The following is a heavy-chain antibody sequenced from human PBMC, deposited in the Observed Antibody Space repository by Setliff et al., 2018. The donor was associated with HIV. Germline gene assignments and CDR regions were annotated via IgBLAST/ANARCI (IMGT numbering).Heavy chain of an antibody. Sequence: GGSLRLSCAASGFTFSSYNMNWVRQAPGKGLEWVSSISGSSDYIYYADSVKGRFTIPRDTAKNSLSLQMNSLRAEDTAIYYCARDTLYCSGGNCPFDYWGQGTLVTVSS. CDR1: GFTFSSYN. CDR2: ISGSSDYI. J-gene: IGHJ4*02. D-gene: IGHD2-15*01. CDR3: ARDTLYCSGGNCPFDY. V-gene: IGHV3-21*01.